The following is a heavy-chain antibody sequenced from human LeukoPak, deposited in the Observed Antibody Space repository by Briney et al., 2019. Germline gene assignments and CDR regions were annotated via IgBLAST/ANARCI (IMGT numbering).Heavy chain of an antibody. CDR2: IYPGDSGT. Sequence: GESLKISCMGSGYSFTTYWIGWVRQMPGKGLESMGIIYPGDSGTRYSPSFQGQVTISADKSISTAYLQWSSLKASDTAMYYCARLRGYSSSSGSDYWGQGTLVTVSS. CDR3: ARLRGYSSSSGSDY. CDR1: GYSFTTYW. V-gene: IGHV5-51*01. J-gene: IGHJ4*02. D-gene: IGHD6-6*01.